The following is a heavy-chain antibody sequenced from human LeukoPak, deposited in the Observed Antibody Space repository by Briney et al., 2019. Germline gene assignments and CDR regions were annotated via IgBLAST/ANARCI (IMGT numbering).Heavy chain of an antibody. CDR2: IIPIFGTA. J-gene: IGHJ3*02. CDR1: GGTFSSYA. CDR3: ARDRLCCEWLRLGGLDAFDI. Sequence: GASVKVSCKASGGTFSSYAISWVRQAPGQGLEWMGGIIPIFGTANYAQKFQGRVTITADGSTSTAYMELSSLRSEDTAVYYCARDRLCCEWLRLGGLDAFDIWGQGTMVTVSS. V-gene: IGHV1-69*01. D-gene: IGHD5-12*01.